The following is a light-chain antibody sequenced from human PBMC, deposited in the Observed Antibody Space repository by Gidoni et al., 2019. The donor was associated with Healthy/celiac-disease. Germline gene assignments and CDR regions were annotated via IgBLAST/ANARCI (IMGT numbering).Light chain of an antibody. CDR2: DAS. CDR3: QQYNSYPYMYT. Sequence: IQITHSPSTLSASLGDRVTITCRASQSISSWLAWYQQKPGKAPKLLIYDASSLESGVPSRFSGSGYGKEFTITISSLQPDDFATYYCQQYNSYPYMYTFGQGTKLEIK. J-gene: IGKJ2*01. CDR1: QSISSW. V-gene: IGKV1-5*01.